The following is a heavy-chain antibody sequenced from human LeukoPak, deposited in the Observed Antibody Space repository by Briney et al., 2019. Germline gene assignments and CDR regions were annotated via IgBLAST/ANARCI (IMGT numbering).Heavy chain of an antibody. CDR2: MNPSSGNT. J-gene: IGHJ4*02. D-gene: IGHD3/OR15-3a*01. CDR1: GYTFTTYD. V-gene: IGHV1-8*03. Sequence: ASVKVSCKASGYTFTTYDINWVRQATGQGLEWMGWMNPSSGNTGYAQKFQGRVTITRSTSISTAYMELSSLRSEDAAVYYCTRGGFGLSADFWGQGTLVTVSS. CDR3: TRGGFGLSADF.